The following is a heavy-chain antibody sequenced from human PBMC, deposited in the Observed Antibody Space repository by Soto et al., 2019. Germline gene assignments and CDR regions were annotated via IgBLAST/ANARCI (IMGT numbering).Heavy chain of an antibody. CDR1: GGSFSGYY. Sequence: SETLSLTCAVYGGSFSGYYWSWIRQPPGKGLEWIGEINHSGSTNYNPSLKSRVTISVDTSKNQFSLKLSSVTAADTAVYYCARGGRITIFGVVIARGGMDVWGQGTTVTVPS. J-gene: IGHJ6*02. CDR3: ARGGRITIFGVVIARGGMDV. V-gene: IGHV4-34*01. CDR2: INHSGST. D-gene: IGHD3-3*01.